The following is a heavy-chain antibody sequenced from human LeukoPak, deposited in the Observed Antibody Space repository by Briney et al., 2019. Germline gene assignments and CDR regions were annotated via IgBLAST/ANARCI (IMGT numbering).Heavy chain of an antibody. CDR2: VYYSGKT. D-gene: IGHD4-17*01. CDR3: ARHIDDYGDANFDS. Sequence: SETLSLTCTVSGGSINRYYWGWIRQPPGKGLEWMGYVYYSGKTKYNPSLKSRVTISVDTSKNHISLRLKSVTAADTAVYYCARHIDDYGDANFDSWGQGTLVTVSS. CDR1: GGSINRYY. V-gene: IGHV4-59*08. J-gene: IGHJ4*02.